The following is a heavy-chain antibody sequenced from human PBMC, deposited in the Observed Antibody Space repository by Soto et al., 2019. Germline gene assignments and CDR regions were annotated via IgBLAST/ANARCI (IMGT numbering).Heavy chain of an antibody. D-gene: IGHD3-16*01. CDR1: GGSISSGGYY. V-gene: IGHV4-31*03. CDR2: IYYSGST. J-gene: IGHJ6*02. Sequence: LSLTCTVSGGSISSGGYYWSWIRQHPGKGLEWIGYIYYSGSTYYNPSLKSRVTISVDTSKNQFSLKLSSVTAADTAVYYCARDQRAWGGMDVWGQGTTVTVSS. CDR3: ARDQRAWGGMDV.